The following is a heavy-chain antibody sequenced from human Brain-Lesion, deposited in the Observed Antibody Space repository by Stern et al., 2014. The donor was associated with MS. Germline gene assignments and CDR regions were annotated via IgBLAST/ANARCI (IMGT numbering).Heavy chain of an antibody. CDR2: IYYSGNT. Sequence: QVQLGQSGPGLVKPSDTLSLTCTVAGGSVSSTSYAWAWIRQPPGKGLEWIGTIYYSGNTYYSPSLKSRLTISLDTSKNQFSLQLRSVTAADTAVYYCAGEEDIRYCSGGSCTGNWFDPWGQGTLVTVSS. CDR1: GGSVSSTSYA. V-gene: IGHV4-39*01. CDR3: AGEEDIRYCSGGSCTGNWFDP. D-gene: IGHD2-15*01. J-gene: IGHJ5*02.